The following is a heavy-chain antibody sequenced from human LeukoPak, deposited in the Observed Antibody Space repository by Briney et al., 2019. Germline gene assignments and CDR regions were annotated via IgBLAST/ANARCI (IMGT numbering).Heavy chain of an antibody. Sequence: GGSLRLSCAASGFTFGSHGLHWVRQAPGKGLEWVAFMSYDGSTKYYADSVKGRFTFSRDNSENTLYLQMNSLKAADTAVYYCTREPLFWGQGTLVTVSS. CDR1: GFTFGSHG. J-gene: IGHJ4*02. D-gene: IGHD1-14*01. V-gene: IGHV3-30-3*01. CDR3: TREPLF. CDR2: MSYDGSTK.